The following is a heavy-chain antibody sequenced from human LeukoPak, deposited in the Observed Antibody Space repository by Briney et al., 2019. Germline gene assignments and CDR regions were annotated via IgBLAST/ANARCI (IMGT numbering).Heavy chain of an antibody. J-gene: IGHJ4*02. CDR2: ISSNAGDT. CDR1: GFTFRSYP. V-gene: IGHV3-23*01. Sequence: GESLRHSCAASGFTFRSYPMTWVRQAPGKGLEWVSSISSNAGDTHYADSVKGRFTISRDNSKNSLYLQMNSLRAEDTAVYYCAKYYSTSGSSGGRVFDYWGQGTLVTVSS. CDR3: AKYYSTSGSSGGRVFDY. D-gene: IGHD3-10*01.